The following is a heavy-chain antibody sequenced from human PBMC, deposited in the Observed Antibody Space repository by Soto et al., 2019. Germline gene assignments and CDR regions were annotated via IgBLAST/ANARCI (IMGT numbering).Heavy chain of an antibody. Sequence: GGSLRLSCAASGFTFSSYGMHWVRQAPGKGLEWVAVISYDGSNKYYADSVKGRFTISRDNSKNTLYLQMNSLRAEDTAVYYCAKTTISEGGMDVWGQGTTVTVSS. V-gene: IGHV3-30*18. CDR1: GFTFSSYG. CDR3: AKTTISEGGMDV. D-gene: IGHD3-3*01. CDR2: ISYDGSNK. J-gene: IGHJ6*02.